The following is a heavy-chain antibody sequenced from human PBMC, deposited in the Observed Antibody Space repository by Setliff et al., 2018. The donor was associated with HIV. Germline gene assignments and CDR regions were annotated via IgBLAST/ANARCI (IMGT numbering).Heavy chain of an antibody. CDR2: INRSGGTT. Sequence: ASVKVSCKASGYTFTSYSMHWVRQAPGQGLEWMGIINRSGGTTNYAQKFQGRVTMTRDTSTSTVYMELSSLRSEDTAVYYCAREGPAGLYYNFWSGYPRNYYFDYWGQGTLVTVSS. CDR3: AREGPAGLYYNFWSGYPRNYYFDY. D-gene: IGHD3-3*01. V-gene: IGHV1-46*01. J-gene: IGHJ4*02. CDR1: GYTFTSYS.